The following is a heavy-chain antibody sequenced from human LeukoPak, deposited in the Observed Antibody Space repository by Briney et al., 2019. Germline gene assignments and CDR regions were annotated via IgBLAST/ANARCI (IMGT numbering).Heavy chain of an antibody. D-gene: IGHD3-9*01. Sequence: SETLSLTCAVYGGSFSGYYWSWIRQPPGKGLEWIGEINHSGSTNYNPSLKSRVTISVDTSKNQFSLKLSSVTAADTAVYYCARGRLRYFDDWYFDLWGRGTLVTVSS. CDR3: ARGRLRYFDDWYFDL. CDR2: INHSGST. J-gene: IGHJ2*01. CDR1: GGSFSGYY. V-gene: IGHV4-34*01.